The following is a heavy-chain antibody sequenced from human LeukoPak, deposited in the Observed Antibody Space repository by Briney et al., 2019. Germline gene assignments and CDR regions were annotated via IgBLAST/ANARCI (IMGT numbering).Heavy chain of an antibody. CDR3: ARDRSRYSSRYFDF. V-gene: IGHV4-59*01. D-gene: IGHD6-19*01. J-gene: IGHJ4*02. CDR1: GGSMNSYY. CDR2: IFYSGTT. Sequence: SETLSLTCTVSGGSMNSYYWSWIRQPPGKGLEWIGYIFYSGTTDYNPSLKSRVTISVDASKNQFSLKVSSVTAADTAVYYCARDRSRYSSRYFDFWGQGTLVTVFS.